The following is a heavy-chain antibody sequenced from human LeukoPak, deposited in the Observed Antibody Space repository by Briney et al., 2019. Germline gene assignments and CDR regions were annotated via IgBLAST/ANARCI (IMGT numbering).Heavy chain of an antibody. CDR1: GGSFSGYY. CDR3: ARDMGSGWSSFDY. Sequence: SETLSLTCAVYGGSFSGYYWSWIRQPPGKGLEWIGEINHSGSTNYNPSLKSRVTISVDTSKNQFSLKLSSVTAADTAVYYCARDMGSGWSSFDYWGQGTLVTVS. D-gene: IGHD6-19*01. CDR2: INHSGST. V-gene: IGHV4-34*01. J-gene: IGHJ4*02.